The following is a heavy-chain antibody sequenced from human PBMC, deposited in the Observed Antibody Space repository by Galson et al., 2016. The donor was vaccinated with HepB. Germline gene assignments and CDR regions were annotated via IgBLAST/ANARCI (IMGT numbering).Heavy chain of an antibody. Sequence: ETLSLTCSVSGDSVNNEAYFWNWIRQPPGKGLEWIGFISFSGTTNYSPSFKSRISISLDTPKDQFSLRLSSVTAADTAIYYCATLSRGADRDFDHWGQGILVTVSA. D-gene: IGHD2-15*01. J-gene: IGHJ4*02. CDR1: GDSVNNEAYF. V-gene: IGHV4-61*08. CDR2: ISFSGTT. CDR3: ATLSRGADRDFDH.